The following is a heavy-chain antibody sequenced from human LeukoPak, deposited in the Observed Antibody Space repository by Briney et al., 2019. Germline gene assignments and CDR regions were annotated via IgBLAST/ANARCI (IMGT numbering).Heavy chain of an antibody. V-gene: IGHV4-61*01. J-gene: IGHJ4*02. D-gene: IGHD3-10*01. CDR2: IYYSGST. Sequence: PSETLSLTCTVSGGSVSSGSYYWSWIRQPPGKGLEWIGYIYYSGSTNYDPSLKSRVTISVDTSKNQFSLKLSSVTAADTAVYYCARGPLDGSGSYYIDYWGQGTLVTVSS. CDR1: GGSVSSGSYY. CDR3: ARGPLDGSGSYYIDY.